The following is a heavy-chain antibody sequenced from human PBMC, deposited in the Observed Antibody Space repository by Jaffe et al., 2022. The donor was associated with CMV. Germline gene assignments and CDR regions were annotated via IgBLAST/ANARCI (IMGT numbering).Heavy chain of an antibody. CDR3: ARHNLARWLQVFDY. CDR1: GGSISSSSYY. V-gene: IGHV4-39*01. D-gene: IGHD5-12*01. Sequence: QLQLQESGPGLVKPSETLSLTCTVSGGSISSSSYYWGWIRQPPGKGLEWIGSIYYSGSTYYNPSLKSRVTISVDTSKNQFSLKLSSVTAADTAVYYCARHNLARWLQVFDYWGQGTLVTVSS. CDR2: IYYSGST. J-gene: IGHJ4*02.